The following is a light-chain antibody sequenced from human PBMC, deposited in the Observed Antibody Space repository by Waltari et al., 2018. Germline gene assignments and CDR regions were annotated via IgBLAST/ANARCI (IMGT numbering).Light chain of an antibody. CDR3: ASWDDSLNDFV. V-gene: IGLV1-44*01. J-gene: IGLJ1*01. CDR2: GNT. CDR1: SSNIGENV. Sequence: QSVLTQPHSASGTPGQRVTISCSGSSSNIGENVLNWYQHLQGTAPKLLMSGNTQRPSGVPARFAGAKSGTSASLAISGLQSEDEADYYCASWDDSLNDFVFGTGTKVTVL.